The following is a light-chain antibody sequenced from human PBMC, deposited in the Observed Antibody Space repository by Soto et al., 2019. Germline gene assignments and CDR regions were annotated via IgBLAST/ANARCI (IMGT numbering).Light chain of an antibody. CDR2: SNN. CDR1: SSNIGSNT. Sequence: QSVLTQPPSASGTPGQRVTISCSGSSSNIGSNTVSWYQQVPGTAPKLLIYSNNQRPSGVPDRFSGSKSGTSASLATSGLQSEDEADYYCAAWDDSLNALVFGTGT. V-gene: IGLV1-44*01. J-gene: IGLJ1*01. CDR3: AAWDDSLNALV.